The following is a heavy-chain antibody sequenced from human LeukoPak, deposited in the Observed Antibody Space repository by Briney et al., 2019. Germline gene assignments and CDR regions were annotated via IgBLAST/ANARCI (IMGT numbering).Heavy chain of an antibody. Sequence: GGSLRLSCAASGFTFSSYWMHWVRQAPGKGLVWVSRFNSDGITTSYADSVKGRFTISRDNAKNTLYLQMNSLRAEDTAVYYCAKDTYYSPMGGYWGQGTLVTVSS. V-gene: IGHV3-74*01. D-gene: IGHD1-26*01. CDR1: GFTFSSYW. CDR2: FNSDGITT. J-gene: IGHJ4*02. CDR3: AKDTYYSPMGGY.